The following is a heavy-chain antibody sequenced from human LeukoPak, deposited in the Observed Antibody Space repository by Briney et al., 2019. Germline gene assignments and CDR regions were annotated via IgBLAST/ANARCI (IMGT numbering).Heavy chain of an antibody. V-gene: IGHV3-21*01. CDR3: ARENHGSFDY. D-gene: IGHD1-14*01. J-gene: IGHJ4*02. CDR1: GFSFSTYY. Sequence: PGGSLRLSCAASGFSFSTYYVNWVRQAPGKGLEWVSCISRSSTYIYYADSVRGRFAISRDNAKNSLYLQMNSLRAEDTAVYYCARENHGSFDYWGQGSLVTVSS. CDR2: ISRSSTYI.